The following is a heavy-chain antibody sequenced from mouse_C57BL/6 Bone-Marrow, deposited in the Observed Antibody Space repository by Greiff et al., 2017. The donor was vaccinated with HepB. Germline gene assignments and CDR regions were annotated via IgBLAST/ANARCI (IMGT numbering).Heavy chain of an antibody. CDR2: IWSGGST. CDR3: ARIPDGYFSYAMDY. CDR1: GFSLTSYG. J-gene: IGHJ4*01. D-gene: IGHD2-3*01. V-gene: IGHV2-2*01. Sequence: VHLVESGPGLVQPSQCLSITCTVSGFSLTSYGVHWVRQSPGKGLEWLGVIWSGGSTDYNAAFISRLSISKDNSKSQVFFKMNSLQADDTAIYYCARIPDGYFSYAMDYWGQGTSVTVSS.